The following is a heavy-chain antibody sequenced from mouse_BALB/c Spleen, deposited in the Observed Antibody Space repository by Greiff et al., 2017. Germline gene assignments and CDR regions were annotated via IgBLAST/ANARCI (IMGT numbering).Heavy chain of an antibody. J-gene: IGHJ4*01. CDR3: ARHYYGTGAMDY. Sequence: EVKLQESGPGLVKPSQTVSLTCTVTGISITTGNYRWSWIRQFPGNKLEWIGYIYYSGTITYNPSLTSRTTITRDTSKNQFFLEMNSLTAEDTATYYCARHYYGTGAMDYWGQGTSVTVSS. CDR2: IYYSGTI. D-gene: IGHD1-2*01. V-gene: IGHV3-5*02. CDR1: GISITTGNYR.